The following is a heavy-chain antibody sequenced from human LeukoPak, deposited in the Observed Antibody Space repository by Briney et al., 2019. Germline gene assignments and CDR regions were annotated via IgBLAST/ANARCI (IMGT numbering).Heavy chain of an antibody. CDR3: ARINWNYDY. V-gene: IGHV4-39*01. CDR1: GGSISSSSYY. J-gene: IGHJ4*02. D-gene: IGHD1-7*01. Sequence: PSETLSLTCTVSGGSISSSSYYWGWIRQPPGKGLEGIGSIYYSGSTYYNPSLKSRVTISVDTSKNQFSLKLSSVTAADTAVYYCARINWNYDYWGQGTLVTVSS. CDR2: IYYSGST.